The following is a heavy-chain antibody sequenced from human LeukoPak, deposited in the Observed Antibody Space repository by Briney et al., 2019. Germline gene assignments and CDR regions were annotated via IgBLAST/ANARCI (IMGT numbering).Heavy chain of an antibody. CDR3: GRGNGDYGGVDY. V-gene: IGHV3-7*01. Sequence: GGSLRLSCAASEFTITNYYMSWVRQAPGKGLEWVANINQDGSEKYFVDSVKGRFTISRDNAKNSLWLQMNSLRAEDTAVYHCGRGNGDYGGVDYWGQGTLVTVSS. D-gene: IGHD4-17*01. CDR2: INQDGSEK. J-gene: IGHJ4*02. CDR1: EFTITNYY.